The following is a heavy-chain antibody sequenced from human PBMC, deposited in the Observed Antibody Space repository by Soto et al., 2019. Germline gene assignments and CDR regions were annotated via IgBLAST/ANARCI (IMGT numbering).Heavy chain of an antibody. D-gene: IGHD6-19*01. CDR1: GFTFSNFA. CDR2: ISASGGSK. Sequence: EVQLLESGGDLVQPGWSLRLSCAASGFTFSNFAITWVRQAPGQGLEWVSAISASGGSKFYADSVKGRFTISRDNSKKTIYLQMNSLRVEDTAIYYCATCGATPGSSSGWSYFDWWGQGNLVTVSS. CDR3: ATCGATPGSSSGWSYFDW. J-gene: IGHJ4*02. V-gene: IGHV3-23*01.